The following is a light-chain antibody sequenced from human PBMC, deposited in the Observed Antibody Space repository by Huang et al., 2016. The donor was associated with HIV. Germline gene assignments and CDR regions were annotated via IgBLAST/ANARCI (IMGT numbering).Light chain of an antibody. J-gene: IGKJ1*01. CDR1: QTIHSY. V-gene: IGKV1-39*01. CDR3: QQTYSSPRT. CDR2: AAS. Sequence: DIQMTQSPSSLSASVGDRVTITCRASQTIHSYLHWYQQKPGKAPQLLIYAASNLQSGVPSRFSGGGSGTDFTLTISSLQPEDFATYYCQQTYSSPRTFGQGTKVDIK.